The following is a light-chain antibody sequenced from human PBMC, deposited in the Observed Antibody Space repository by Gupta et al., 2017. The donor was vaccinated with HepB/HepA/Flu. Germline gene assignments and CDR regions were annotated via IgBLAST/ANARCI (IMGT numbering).Light chain of an antibody. CDR1: PSLLHSNGYNY. J-gene: IGKJ2*01. CDR2: LGS. V-gene: IGKV2-28*01. CDR3: WQTLQNPQFT. Sequence: DIVMTQSPLSLPVTPGEAASISCRSRPSLLHSNGYNYLDWFLQKQGQSPQLLIFLGSNRAAGVLDRCGGGGGGKNVSIQNTRGEEEDVGGYYYWQTLQNPQFTFGQGTKVDIK.